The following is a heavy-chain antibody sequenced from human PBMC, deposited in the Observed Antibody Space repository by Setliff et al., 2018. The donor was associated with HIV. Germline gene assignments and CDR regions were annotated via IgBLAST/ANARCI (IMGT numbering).Heavy chain of an antibody. D-gene: IGHD3-10*01. J-gene: IGHJ6*03. Sequence: KSSETLSLTCSVSGVFVSSGVYYWSWIRQPPGKRLEWIGYIYYSESTTYTPSLKSRVSISVDTSKNLFALNLTSVTAADTAVYFCARTLEAATMVSLYYHYYYYMDVWGKGTTVTVSS. CDR1: GVFVSSGVYY. CDR2: IYYSEST. CDR3: ARTLEAATMVSLYYHYYYYMDV. V-gene: IGHV4-61*08.